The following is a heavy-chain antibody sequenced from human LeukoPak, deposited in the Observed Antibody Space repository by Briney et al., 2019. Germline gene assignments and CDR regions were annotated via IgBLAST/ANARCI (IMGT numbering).Heavy chain of an antibody. V-gene: IGHV1-2*02. CDR3: ARVPLWFGELLFRGLDY. CDR1: GYSFTGYV. Sequence: ASVKVSCKASGYSFTGYVIHWVRQAPGQGLEWMGGINPNGGDTNYAQNFQGRVIMTRDTSISTAYMELSRLRSDETAVYYCARVPLWFGELLFRGLDYWGQGTLVTVSS. CDR2: INPNGGDT. D-gene: IGHD3-10*01. J-gene: IGHJ4*02.